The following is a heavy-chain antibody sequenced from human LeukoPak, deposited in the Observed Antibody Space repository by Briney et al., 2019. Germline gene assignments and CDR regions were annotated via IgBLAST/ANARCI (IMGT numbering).Heavy chain of an antibody. CDR1: GFTFSSYE. Sequence: PGGSLRLSCAASGFTFSSYEMNWVRQAPGKGLEWVSYISSSGSTIYYADSVKGRFTISRDNAKNSLYLQMNSLRAEDTAVYYCAREGSYGYELDYWGQGTLVTVSS. CDR2: ISSSGSTI. D-gene: IGHD5-18*01. CDR3: AREGSYGYELDY. V-gene: IGHV3-48*03. J-gene: IGHJ4*02.